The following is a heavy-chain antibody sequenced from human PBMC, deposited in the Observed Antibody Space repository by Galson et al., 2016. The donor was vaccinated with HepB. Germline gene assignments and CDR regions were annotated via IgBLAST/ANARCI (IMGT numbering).Heavy chain of an antibody. D-gene: IGHD3-10*01. CDR3: ARVGNIGGNSGYFDL. Sequence: SVKVSCKASGGTFSSNAVSWVRQAPGQGLEWMGAIIPIFSAPTYARNFWGRLTITADESTSTAYMELNSLKSDDTAIYYCARVGNIGGNSGYFDLWGQGTLVTVSS. CDR2: IIPIFSAP. CDR1: GGTFSSNA. J-gene: IGHJ4*02. V-gene: IGHV1-69*13.